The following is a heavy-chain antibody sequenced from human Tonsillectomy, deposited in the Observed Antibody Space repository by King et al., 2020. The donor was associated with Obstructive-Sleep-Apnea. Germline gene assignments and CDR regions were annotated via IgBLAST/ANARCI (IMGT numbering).Heavy chain of an antibody. J-gene: IGHJ3*02. CDR2: IYYTGYA. D-gene: IGHD1-26*01. CDR3: ASFLVAAPVLGAFHI. V-gene: IGHV4-39*07. Sequence: QLQESGPGLVKPSETLSLTCTVFGGSFSSDNYNWGWIRQSPGKGLGWIGNIYYTGYAFCSPSLKSRVTILIDTSKNLFSLKLNFLTAADTAVYFCASFLVAAPVLGAFHIWGQGTMVTVSS. CDR1: GGSFSSDNYN.